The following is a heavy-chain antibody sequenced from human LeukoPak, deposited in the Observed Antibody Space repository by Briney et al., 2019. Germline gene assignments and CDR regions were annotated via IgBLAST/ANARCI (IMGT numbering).Heavy chain of an antibody. CDR2: IKQDGSEK. CDR3: ARRAGAYSHPYDY. Sequence: PGGSLRLSCAASGFTFSDYWMSWVRQAPGKGLEWVANIKQDGSEKYSVDSVKGRFTISRDNSKNTLYLQMNSLTAEDTAVYYCARRAGAYSHPYDYWGQGTLVTVSS. CDR1: GFTFSDYW. D-gene: IGHD4/OR15-4a*01. J-gene: IGHJ4*02. V-gene: IGHV3-7*03.